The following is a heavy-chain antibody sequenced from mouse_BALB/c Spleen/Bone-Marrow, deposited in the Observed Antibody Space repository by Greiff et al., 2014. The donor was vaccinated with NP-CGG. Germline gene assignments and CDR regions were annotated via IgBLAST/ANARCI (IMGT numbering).Heavy chain of an antibody. CDR3: TRGWDAMDY. D-gene: IGHD3-3*01. J-gene: IGHJ4*01. CDR2: IHPGSGGT. Sequence: QVQLQQPGAELVRPGASVKPSCKALGYTFTDYEIHWVKQTPEHGLEWIGAIHPGSGGTAYNQKFKGKATLTVDKSSNTAHMELSMLTSEDSAVYYCTRGWDAMDYWGQGTSVTVSS. V-gene: IGHV1-15*01. CDR1: GYTFTDYE.